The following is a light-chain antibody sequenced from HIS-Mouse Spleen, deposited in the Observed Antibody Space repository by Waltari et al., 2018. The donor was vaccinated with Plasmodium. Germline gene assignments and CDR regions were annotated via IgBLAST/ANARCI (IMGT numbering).Light chain of an antibody. CDR2: GSS. Sequence: EIVMTQSPATLSVSQGVRATLSCMASQSVSSNLAWSQQKPGQAPRLLIYGSSTRATGSPARFIGSGAGTEFTLTISSLQSEDFAVYYCQQYNNWPAWTFGQGTKVEIK. CDR1: QSVSSN. CDR3: QQYNNWPAWT. V-gene: IGKV3-15*01. J-gene: IGKJ1*01.